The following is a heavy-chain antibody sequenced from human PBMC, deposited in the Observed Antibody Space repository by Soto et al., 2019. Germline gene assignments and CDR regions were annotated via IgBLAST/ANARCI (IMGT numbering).Heavy chain of an antibody. J-gene: IGHJ6*02. D-gene: IGHD1-26*01. CDR3: ARVSGSYYYGMDV. CDR1: GGSISSSNW. Sequence: QVQLQESGPELVKPSGTLSLTCAVSGGSISSSNWWSWVRQPPGKGLEWIGEIYHSGSTNYNPSLESRVTISVDKSKNQFSLKLSSVTAADTAVYYCARVSGSYYYGMDVWGQGTTVTVSS. CDR2: IYHSGST. V-gene: IGHV4-4*02.